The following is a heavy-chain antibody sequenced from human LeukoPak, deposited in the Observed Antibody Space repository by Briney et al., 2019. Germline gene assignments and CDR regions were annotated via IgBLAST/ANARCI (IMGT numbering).Heavy chain of an antibody. J-gene: IGHJ3*02. CDR1: GFTFDDYA. CDR2: ISWNSGSI. V-gene: IGHV3-9*03. D-gene: IGHD3-22*01. Sequence: SLRLSCAASGFTFDDYAMHWVRQAPGKGLEWVSGISWNSGSIGYADFVKGRFTISRDNAKNSLYLQMNSLRAEDMALYYCAKGYDSSGYDAFDIWGQGTMVTVSS. CDR3: AKGYDSSGYDAFDI.